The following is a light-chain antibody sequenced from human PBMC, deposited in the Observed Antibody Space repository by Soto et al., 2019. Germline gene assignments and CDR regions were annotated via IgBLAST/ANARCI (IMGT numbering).Light chain of an antibody. J-gene: IGLJ1*01. CDR1: STDVGGYNY. CDR2: EVS. Sequence: QSALAQPSSVSGSPGQSITISCTGTSTDVGGYNYVSWYQHHPGKGPKLIIYEVSNRPSGVSDRFSGSKSGNKASLMIANIEAEDASDYYCGSYTSPATPSVFGTGTKVTV. CDR3: GSYTSPATPSV. V-gene: IGLV2-14*01.